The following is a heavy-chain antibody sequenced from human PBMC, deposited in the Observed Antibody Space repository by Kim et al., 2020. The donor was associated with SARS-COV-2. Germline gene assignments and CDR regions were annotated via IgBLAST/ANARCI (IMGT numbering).Heavy chain of an antibody. Sequence: GGSLRLSCAASGYTVTYSYMGWVRQAPGKGLEWVSFIYSGGNTIYADSVKGRLIISRDHSKDTLYPQMNNLKAVDTAVYYCASVDSYYDVGYFKNWDQGT. D-gene: IGHD3-22*01. V-gene: IGHV3-66*01. J-gene: IGHJ1*01. CDR3: ASVDSYYDVGYFKN. CDR2: IYSGGNT. CDR1: GYTVTYSY.